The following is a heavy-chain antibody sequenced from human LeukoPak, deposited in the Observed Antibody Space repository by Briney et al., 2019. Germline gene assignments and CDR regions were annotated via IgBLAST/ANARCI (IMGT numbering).Heavy chain of an antibody. Sequence: PGGSLRLSCAASGFTFSSYSMNWVRQAPGKGLEWVSSISSSSSYIYYADSVKGRFAISRDNAKNSLYLQMNSLRAEDTAVYYCAREGSTLYFDYWGQGTLVTVSS. CDR1: GFTFSSYS. V-gene: IGHV3-21*01. D-gene: IGHD2-15*01. CDR3: AREGSTLYFDY. CDR2: ISSSSSYI. J-gene: IGHJ4*02.